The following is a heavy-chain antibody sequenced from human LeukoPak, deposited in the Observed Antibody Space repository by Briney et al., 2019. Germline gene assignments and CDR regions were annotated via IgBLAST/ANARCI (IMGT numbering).Heavy chain of an antibody. Sequence: SETLSLTCTVSGGSISSYYGSWIRQPPGKGLEWIGYIYYSGSTNYNPSLKSRVTISVDTSKNQFSLKLSSVTAADTAVYYCAKDPYGTRYFDYWGQGTMVTVSS. CDR2: IYYSGST. CDR1: GGSISSYY. D-gene: IGHD2-2*01. V-gene: IGHV4-59*01. J-gene: IGHJ4*02. CDR3: AKDPYGTRYFDY.